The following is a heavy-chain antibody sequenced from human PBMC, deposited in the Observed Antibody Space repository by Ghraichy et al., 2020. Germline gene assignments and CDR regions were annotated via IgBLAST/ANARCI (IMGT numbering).Heavy chain of an antibody. J-gene: IGHJ4*02. CDR2: IKQDGSEK. CDR3: ARVKFGYCSGGSCYYFDY. V-gene: IGHV3-7*01. D-gene: IGHD2-15*01. Sequence: LSLTCAASGFTFSSYWMSWVRQAPGKGLEWVANIKQDGSEKYYVDSVKGRFTISRDNAKNSLYLQMNSLRAEDTAVYYCARVKFGYCSGGSCYYFDYWGQGTLVTVSS. CDR1: GFTFSSYW.